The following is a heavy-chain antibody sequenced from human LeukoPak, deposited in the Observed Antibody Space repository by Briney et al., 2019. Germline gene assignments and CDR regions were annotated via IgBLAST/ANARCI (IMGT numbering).Heavy chain of an antibody. V-gene: IGHV3-64*01. J-gene: IGHJ6*03. Sequence: GGSLRLSCAASGFTFSSYAMHWVRQAPGKGLEYVSAISSNGGSTYYANSVKGRFTISRDNSKNTLYLQMGSLRAEDMAVYYCARVGGQELELRSHYYYYMDVWGKGTTVTVSS. CDR1: GFTFSSYA. D-gene: IGHD1-7*01. CDR2: ISSNGGST. CDR3: ARVGGQELELRSHYYYYMDV.